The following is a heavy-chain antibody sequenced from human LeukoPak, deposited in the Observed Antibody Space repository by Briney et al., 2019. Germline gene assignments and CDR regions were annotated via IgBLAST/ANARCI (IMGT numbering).Heavy chain of an antibody. V-gene: IGHV3-23*01. D-gene: IGHD3-10*01. J-gene: IGHJ6*02. CDR2: ISGSGGTT. Sequence: GGSLRLSCAASGFTFNSYAMNWVRQTPGKGLEWVSAISGSGGTTYYADSVKGRFTISRDNSKNTLSLQMNSLRGEDTATYYCARRWLGDPYGMDVWGQGTTVTVSS. CDR1: GFTFNSYA. CDR3: ARRWLGDPYGMDV.